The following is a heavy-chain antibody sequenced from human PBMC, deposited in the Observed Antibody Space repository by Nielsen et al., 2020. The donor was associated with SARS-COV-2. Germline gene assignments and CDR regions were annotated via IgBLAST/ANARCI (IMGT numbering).Heavy chain of an antibody. D-gene: IGHD6-19*01. CDR1: GFTFSDYY. CDR2: ISGSGGST. V-gene: IGHV3-23*01. Sequence: GESLKISCAASGFTFSDYYMSWIRQAPGKGLEWVSAISGSGGSTYYADSVKGRFTISRDNSKNTLYLQMNSLRAEDTAVYYCAKDPGGAVASPLDYWGQGTLVTVSS. J-gene: IGHJ4*02. CDR3: AKDPGGAVASPLDY.